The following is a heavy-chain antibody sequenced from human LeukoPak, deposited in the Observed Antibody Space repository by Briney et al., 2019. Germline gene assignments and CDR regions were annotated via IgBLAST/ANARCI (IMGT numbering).Heavy chain of an antibody. V-gene: IGHV3-33*06. CDR2: IWYDGSNK. CDR1: GFTFSSYG. D-gene: IGHD1-7*01. CDR3: AKDQGLELVLDYFDY. J-gene: IGHJ4*02. Sequence: PGGPLRLSCAASGFTFSSYGMHWVRQAPGKGLEWVAVIWYDGSNKYYADSVKGRFTISRDNSKNTLYLQMNSLRAEDTAVYYCAKDQGLELVLDYFDYWGQGTLVTVSS.